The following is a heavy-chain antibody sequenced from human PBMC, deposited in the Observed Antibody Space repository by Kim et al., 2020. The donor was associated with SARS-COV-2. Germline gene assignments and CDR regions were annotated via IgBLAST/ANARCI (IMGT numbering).Heavy chain of an antibody. CDR2: ISHRGSA. D-gene: IGHD1-26*01. V-gene: IGHV4-34*01. CDR3: ARGVNRGSYLDAFDI. J-gene: IGHJ3*02. CDR1: GGSLSGYF. Sequence: SETLSLTCGVYGGSLSGYFWNWIRQTPGEGLEWIGEISHRGSATYNPPLKSRVIISADMSKNQFSLKLSSVTAADTAVYYCARGVNRGSYLDAFDIWGQGTMVTVAS.